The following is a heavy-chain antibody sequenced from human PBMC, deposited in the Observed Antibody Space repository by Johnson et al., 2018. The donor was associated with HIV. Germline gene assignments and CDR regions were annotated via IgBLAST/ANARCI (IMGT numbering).Heavy chain of an antibody. CDR2: IKSKTDGGTT. D-gene: IGHD1-26*01. CDR1: GFTFSNAW. CDR3: ASRSLGCVRHAFDI. V-gene: IGHV3-15*01. Sequence: EVQLVESGGGLVQPGGSLRLSCAASGFTFSNAWMSWVRQAPGKGLEWVGRIKSKTDGGTTDYAAPVKGRFTISRDDSKNMLYRQMNSLKNEDTAVYYCASRSLGCVRHAFDIWGQGTMVTVSS. J-gene: IGHJ3*02.